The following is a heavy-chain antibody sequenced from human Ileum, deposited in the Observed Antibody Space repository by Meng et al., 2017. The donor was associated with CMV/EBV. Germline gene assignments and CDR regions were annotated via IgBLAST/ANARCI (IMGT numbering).Heavy chain of an antibody. D-gene: IGHD1/OR15-1a*01. V-gene: IGHV4-4*07. CDR1: DGSISCYY. CDR2: VHTSGST. J-gene: IGHJ5*02. CDR3: VKDRSNTWNKDWFDP. Sequence: VQVQEAGPGLVTPSQTLLLTCTVSDGSISCYYWSWDRESARNGMAWIGRVHTSGSTDYNPSLKSRVTMSGDVSKNQFSLKLTSVTAADTAVYYCVKDRSNTWNKDWFDPWGQGTLVTVSS.